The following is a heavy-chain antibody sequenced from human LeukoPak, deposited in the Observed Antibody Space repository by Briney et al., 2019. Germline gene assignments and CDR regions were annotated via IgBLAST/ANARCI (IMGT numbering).Heavy chain of an antibody. V-gene: IGHV4-59*01. CDR2: IYYSGST. Sequence: PSETLSLTCTVSGVSISSYYWSWIRQPPGKGLEWLGYIYYSGSTNYNPSLKSRVTISADTSKNQFSLKLSSVTAADTAVYYCARVSAYYYGSGSYFDYWGQGTLVTVSS. CDR3: ARVSAYYYGSGSYFDY. CDR1: GVSISSYY. J-gene: IGHJ4*02. D-gene: IGHD3-10*01.